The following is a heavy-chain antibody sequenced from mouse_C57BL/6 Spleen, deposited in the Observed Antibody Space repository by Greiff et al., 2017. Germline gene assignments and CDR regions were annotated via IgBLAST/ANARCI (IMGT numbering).Heavy chain of an antibody. CDR3: AREGDSSGYPFDY. V-gene: IGHV1-63*01. CDR1: GYTFTNYW. J-gene: IGHJ2*01. CDR2: IYPGGGYT. D-gene: IGHD3-2*02. Sequence: QVQLQQSGAELVRPGTSVKMSCKASGYTFTNYWIGWAKQRPGHGLEWIGDIYPGGGYTNYNEKFKGKATLTADKSSSTAYMQFSSLTSEDSAIYYCAREGDSSGYPFDYWGQGTTLTVSS.